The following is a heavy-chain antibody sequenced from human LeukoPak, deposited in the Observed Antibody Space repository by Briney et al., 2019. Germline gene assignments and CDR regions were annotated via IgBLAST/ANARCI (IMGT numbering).Heavy chain of an antibody. CDR2: IYYSGST. D-gene: IGHD3-10*01. CDR1: GGSISSSSYY. V-gene: IGHV4-39*01. CDR3: ARHRWGSSSIGDGAFDI. J-gene: IGHJ3*02. Sequence: SETLSLTCTVSGGSISSSSYYWGWIRQPPGKVLEWIGSIYYSGSTYYNPSLKSRVTISVDTSKNQFSRKLSSVTAADTAVYYCARHRWGSSSIGDGAFDIWGQGTMVTVSS.